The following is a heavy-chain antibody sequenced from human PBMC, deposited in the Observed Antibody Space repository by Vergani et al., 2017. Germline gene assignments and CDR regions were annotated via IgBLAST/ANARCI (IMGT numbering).Heavy chain of an antibody. CDR2: IAYDGSNK. D-gene: IGHD6-13*01. V-gene: IGHV3-30-3*01. CDR1: GFTFSSYA. Sequence: QVQLVESGGGVVQPGRSLRLSCAASGFTFSSYAMHWVRQAPGKGLEWVAVIAYDGSNKYYADSVKGRFTISRDNSKNTLYLQMNSLRAEDTAVYYCERDWWIAAAGMFDYWGQGTLVTVSS. J-gene: IGHJ4*02. CDR3: ERDWWIAAAGMFDY.